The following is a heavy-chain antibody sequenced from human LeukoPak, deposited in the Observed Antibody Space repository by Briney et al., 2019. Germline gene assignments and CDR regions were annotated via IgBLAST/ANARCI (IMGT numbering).Heavy chain of an antibody. D-gene: IGHD4-17*01. CDR3: ARPYGDYYYYYYMDV. CDR1: GFTVSTNY. J-gene: IGHJ6*03. CDR2: ISYDGSKK. V-gene: IGHV3-30*03. Sequence: GGSLRLSCAASGFTVSTNYMNGVRQAPGKGLEGVAVISYDGSKKYYADSVKGRFTTSRDNSQNTLYLQMNSLRAEDTAVYYCARPYGDYYYYYYMDVWGKGTTVTVSS.